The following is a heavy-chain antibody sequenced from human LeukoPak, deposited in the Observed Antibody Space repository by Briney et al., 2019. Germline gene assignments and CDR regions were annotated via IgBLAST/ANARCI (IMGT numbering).Heavy chain of an antibody. D-gene: IGHD1-26*01. V-gene: IGHV3-74*01. CDR2: INRDGNPT. J-gene: IGHJ4*02. Sequence: PAGSLSLSCAASGFTFSTYWMQWVRQGPGKGLVWVSRINRDGNPTTYADSVKGRFTISRDNVKNTLYLQMNSLRAEDTAVYYCVREASGAVDDWGQGAQVTVSS. CDR3: VREASGAVDD. CDR1: GFTFSTYW.